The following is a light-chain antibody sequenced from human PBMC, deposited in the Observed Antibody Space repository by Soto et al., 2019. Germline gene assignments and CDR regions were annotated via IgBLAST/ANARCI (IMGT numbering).Light chain of an antibody. J-gene: IGKJ1*01. CDR1: QSISNW. CDR2: KAS. V-gene: IGKV1-5*03. Sequence: DIQMNLSPSPMSASVVGRVSVTCLASQSISNWLAWYQQKPGKAPKILIYKASSLESGVPSRFSGSGSGTEFTLTISCRQPDGFATYYSQQYNGDRWTFGQGTKVDI. CDR3: QQYNGDRWT.